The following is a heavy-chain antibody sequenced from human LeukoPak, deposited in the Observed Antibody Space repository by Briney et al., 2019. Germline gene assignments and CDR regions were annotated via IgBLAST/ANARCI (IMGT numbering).Heavy chain of an antibody. D-gene: IGHD2-15*01. CDR3: ARVVAAKYYFDY. J-gene: IGHJ4*02. Sequence: SETLSLTCTVSGGSISSYYWSWIRQPPGKGLEWIGYIYYSGSTNYNPSLKSRVTISVDPSKNQFPLKLSSVTAADTAVYYCARVVAAKYYFDYRGQGTLVTVSS. V-gene: IGHV4-59*01. CDR2: IYYSGST. CDR1: GGSISSYY.